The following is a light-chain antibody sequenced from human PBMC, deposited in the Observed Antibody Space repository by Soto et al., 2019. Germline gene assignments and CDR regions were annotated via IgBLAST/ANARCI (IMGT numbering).Light chain of an antibody. CDR3: MQGTHWPIT. CDR2: KVS. CDR1: QSLVHSDGIAY. J-gene: IGKJ5*01. Sequence: PLSLTVTVGKPASVSCRPNQSLVHSDGIAYFSWFQQRPGRSPRRLIYKVSNRDSGVPARFSGSGSGTDFALKISRVEAEDVGVYYCMQGTHWPITFGQGTRLEIK. V-gene: IGKV2-30*02.